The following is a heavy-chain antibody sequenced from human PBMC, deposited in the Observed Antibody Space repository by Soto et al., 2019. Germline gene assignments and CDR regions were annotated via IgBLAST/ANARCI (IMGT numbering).Heavy chain of an antibody. CDR2: ISGGGDTT. J-gene: IGHJ4*02. CDR3: AKGRGGSGSLTPRVDF. D-gene: IGHD3-10*01. Sequence: EVQLLESGGGLVQPGGSLRLSCAASGFTFNNYAMTWVRQAPGKGLEWVSAISGGGDTTSYADSVKGRFTVSRDGSKNTLYLQMSSQRAEDTALYYCAKGRGGSGSLTPRVDFWGQGTLVNVSS. V-gene: IGHV3-23*01. CDR1: GFTFNNYA.